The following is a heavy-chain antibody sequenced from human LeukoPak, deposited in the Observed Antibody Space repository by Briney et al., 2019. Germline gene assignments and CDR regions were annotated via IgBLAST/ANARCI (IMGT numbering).Heavy chain of an antibody. J-gene: IGHJ4*01. CDR1: GFSFSSYN. CDR2: ITSSGSYI. Sequence: GSLRLSCEASGFSFSSYNMDWVRQTPGKGLEWISSITSSGSYIYYADSVKGRFTISRDNAKNSLYLQMNSLRPEDTALYYCSTDPRLLIYWGHGTLVTVSS. V-gene: IGHV3-21*04. CDR3: STDPRLLIY. D-gene: IGHD2-8*01.